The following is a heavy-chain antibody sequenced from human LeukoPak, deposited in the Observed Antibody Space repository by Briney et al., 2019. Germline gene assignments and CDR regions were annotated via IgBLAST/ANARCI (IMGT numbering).Heavy chain of an antibody. V-gene: IGHV4-59*01. CDR2: IYYSGST. D-gene: IGHD3-3*01. CDR1: GGSISSYY. Sequence: SETLSLTCTVSGGSISSYYWSWIRQPPGKGLEWIGYIYYSGSTNYNPSLKSRVTISVDTSKNQFSLKLSSVTAADTAVYYCARPNYDFWSGSPAVQYFYWGQGTLVTVSS. CDR3: ARPNYDFWSGSPAVQYFY. J-gene: IGHJ4*02.